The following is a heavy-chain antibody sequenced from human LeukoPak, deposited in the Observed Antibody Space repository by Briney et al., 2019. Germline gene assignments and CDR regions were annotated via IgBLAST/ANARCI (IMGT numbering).Heavy chain of an antibody. CDR3: ARVWDYSPRGRFDD. CDR2: ISPFNGQT. CDR1: GYHFINYA. V-gene: IGHV1-18*04. Sequence: ASVKVSCKASGYHFINYAISWVRQAPGQGLEWMGWISPFNGQTNYAQNLQDRVTMTIDTTTGTASMELRGLRPDDTGVYYCARVWDYSPRGRFDDWGQGTRVIVSS. D-gene: IGHD4-11*01. J-gene: IGHJ4*02.